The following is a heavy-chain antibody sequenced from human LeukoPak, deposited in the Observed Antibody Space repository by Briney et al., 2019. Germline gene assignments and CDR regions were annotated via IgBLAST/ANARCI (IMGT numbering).Heavy chain of an antibody. V-gene: IGHV5-10-1*01. Sequence: GESLKISCKGSGYSFTSYWISWVRQMPGKGLEWMGRIDPSGSYTNYSPSFQGHVTISADKSCSTAYLQWSSLKASDTAMYYCARHVSSSNDYWGQGTLVTVSS. CDR2: IDPSGSYT. D-gene: IGHD6-13*01. CDR3: ARHVSSSNDY. CDR1: GYSFTSYW. J-gene: IGHJ4*02.